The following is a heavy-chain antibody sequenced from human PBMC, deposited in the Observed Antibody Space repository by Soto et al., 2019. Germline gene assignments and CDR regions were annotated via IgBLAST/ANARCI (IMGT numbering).Heavy chain of an antibody. V-gene: IGHV3-21*01. CDR1: GFXVSSNY. CDR2: ISSSSSYI. Sequence: PGGSLRLSCAVSGFXVSSNYMSWVRQAPEKGLEWVSSISSSSSYIYYADSVKGRFTISRDNAKNSLYLQMNSLRAEDTAVYYCARVLDYDYVWGSYPLNWFDPWGQGTLVTVSS. CDR3: ARVLDYDYVWGSYPLNWFDP. D-gene: IGHD3-16*02. J-gene: IGHJ5*02.